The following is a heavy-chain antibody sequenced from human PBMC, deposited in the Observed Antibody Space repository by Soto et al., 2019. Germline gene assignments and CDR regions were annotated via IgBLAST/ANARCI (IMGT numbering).Heavy chain of an antibody. Sequence: QITLNKSGPTLVKPTQTLTLTCTFSGFSLTTSGVGVGWIRQSPGKAPEWLALIYWDDDKRYSPSLKSRLTITKDTSKNQVVLTMANLDPGDTATYYCAHRVLRTVFGLVTTTAIYFDFWGQGTPVAVSS. V-gene: IGHV2-5*02. CDR2: IYWDDDK. CDR1: GFSLTTSGVG. J-gene: IGHJ4*02. CDR3: AHRVLRTVFGLVTTTAIYFDF. D-gene: IGHD3-3*01.